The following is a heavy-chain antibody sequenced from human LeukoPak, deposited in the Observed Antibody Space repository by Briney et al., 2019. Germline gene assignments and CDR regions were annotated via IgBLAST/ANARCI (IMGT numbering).Heavy chain of an antibody. CDR3: ARGKVAKGYYYYYGMDV. D-gene: IGHD5-12*01. Sequence: PSETLSLTCAVYGGSFSGYCWSWIRQPPGKGLEWIGEINHSGSTNYNPSLKSRVTISVDTSKNQFSLKLSSVTAADTAVYYCARGKVAKGYYYYYGMDVWGKGTTVTVSS. V-gene: IGHV4-34*01. CDR2: INHSGST. J-gene: IGHJ6*04. CDR1: GGSFSGYC.